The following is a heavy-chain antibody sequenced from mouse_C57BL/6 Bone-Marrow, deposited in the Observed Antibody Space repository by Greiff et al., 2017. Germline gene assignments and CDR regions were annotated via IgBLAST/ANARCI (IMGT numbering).Heavy chain of an antibody. V-gene: IGHV3-6*01. CDR2: ISYDGSN. J-gene: IGHJ3*01. CDR3: ARSIYYYGSAY. CDR1: GYSITSGYY. D-gene: IGHD1-1*01. Sequence: EVQLVESGPGLVKPSQSLSLTCSVTGYSITSGYYWNWIRQFPGNKLEWMGYISYDGSNNYNPSLKNRISITRDTSKNQFFLKLNSVTTEDTATYYCARSIYYYGSAYWGQGTLVTVSA.